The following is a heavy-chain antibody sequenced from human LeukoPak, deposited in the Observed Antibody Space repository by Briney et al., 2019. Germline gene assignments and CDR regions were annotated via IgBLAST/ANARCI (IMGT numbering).Heavy chain of an antibody. CDR1: GYTFTSNY. CDR3: ARDPVGDYYDSSGYPFDY. Sequence: ASVKVSCKAFGYTFTSNYMHWVRQAPGQGPEWMGVISPSGGSTTYAQKFQGRVTMTRDTSISTAYMELSRLRSDDTAVYYCARDPVGDYYDSSGYPFDYWGQGTLVTVSS. CDR2: ISPSGGST. D-gene: IGHD3-22*01. J-gene: IGHJ4*02. V-gene: IGHV1-2*02.